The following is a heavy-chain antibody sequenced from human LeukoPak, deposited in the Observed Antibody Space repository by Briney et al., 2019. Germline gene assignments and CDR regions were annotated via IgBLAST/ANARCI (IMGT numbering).Heavy chain of an antibody. CDR1: GYSISSGYF. CDR2: VFHSGST. J-gene: IGHJ5*02. Sequence: PSETLSLTCTVSGYSISSGYFWGWIRQPPGKGLEWIGSVFHSGSTYYNPSLKSRVTISVDTSKNHFSLRLSSVTAADTAVYFCARAAYTGGPYNWFDPWGQGTLVTVSS. CDR3: ARAAYTGGPYNWFDP. D-gene: IGHD4-11*01. V-gene: IGHV4-38-2*02.